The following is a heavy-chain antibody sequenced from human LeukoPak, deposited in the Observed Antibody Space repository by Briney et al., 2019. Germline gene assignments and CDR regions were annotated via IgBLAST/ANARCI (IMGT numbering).Heavy chain of an antibody. CDR2: IKQDGSVK. V-gene: IGHV3-7*01. Sequence: PGGSLRLSCAASGFTFSNYWMNRVRQAPGKGLEWVANIKQDGSVKHYMDSVKGRFTISRDNAKNSLYLQMDSLRADDTAVYYCARDSEHYDSGAYYDALDMWGQGTLVTVSS. J-gene: IGHJ3*02. D-gene: IGHD3-22*01. CDR3: ARDSEHYDSGAYYDALDM. CDR1: GFTFSNYW.